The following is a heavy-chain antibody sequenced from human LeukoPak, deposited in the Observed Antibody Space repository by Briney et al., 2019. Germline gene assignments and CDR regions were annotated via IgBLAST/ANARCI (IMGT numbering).Heavy chain of an antibody. CDR1: GFTFSSYW. D-gene: IGHD3-16*02. Sequence: GGSLRLSCAASGFTFSSYWMSWVRQAPGKGLEWVANIKQDGSEKYYVDSVKGRFTISRDNAKNSLYLQMNSLRAEDTAVYYCARTFYDYVWGSYRQLYYFDYWGQGTLVTVSS. CDR3: ARTFYDYVWGSYRQLYYFDY. CDR2: IKQDGSEK. J-gene: IGHJ4*02. V-gene: IGHV3-7*01.